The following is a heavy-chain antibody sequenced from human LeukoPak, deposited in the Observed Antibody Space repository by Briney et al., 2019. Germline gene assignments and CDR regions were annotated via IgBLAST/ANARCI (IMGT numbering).Heavy chain of an antibody. Sequence: GGSLRLSCAASGFTFSSYAMHWVRQAPGKGLEWVAVISYDGSNKYYADSVKGRFTISRDNSKNTLYLQMNSLRAEDTAVYYCARGYCSGGSCYYCDYWGQGTLVTVSS. CDR1: GFTFSSYA. J-gene: IGHJ4*02. CDR3: ARGYCSGGSCYYCDY. D-gene: IGHD2-15*01. V-gene: IGHV3-30-3*01. CDR2: ISYDGSNK.